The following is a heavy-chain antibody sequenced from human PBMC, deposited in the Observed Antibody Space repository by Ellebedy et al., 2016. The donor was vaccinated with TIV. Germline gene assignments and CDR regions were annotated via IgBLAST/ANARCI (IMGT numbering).Heavy chain of an antibody. CDR3: ARHVESSYGDHYDY. CDR1: GGSMSGSTYY. CDR2: IFHSGNT. D-gene: IGHD4-17*01. V-gene: IGHV4-39*01. Sequence: SETLSLTXAVSGGSMSGSTYYWAWIRQPPGKGLEWIGSIFHSGNTQYNVSLESRVTISRDTSKNQFSLKLSSVTAADTAVYYCARHVESSYGDHYDYWGQGTLVTVSS. J-gene: IGHJ4*02.